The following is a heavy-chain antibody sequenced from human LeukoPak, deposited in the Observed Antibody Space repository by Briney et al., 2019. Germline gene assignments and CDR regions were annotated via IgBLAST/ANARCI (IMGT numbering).Heavy chain of an antibody. Sequence: ASVKVSCKASGYTFTSYDISWVRQATGQGLEWMGWMNPNSGNTGYAQKFQGRVTMTRNTSISTAYMELSSLRSEDTAVYYCARGRKNIAAELKNWFDPWGQGTLVTVSS. V-gene: IGHV1-8*01. CDR1: GYTFTSYD. CDR3: ARGRKNIAAELKNWFDP. CDR2: MNPNSGNT. D-gene: IGHD6-13*01. J-gene: IGHJ5*02.